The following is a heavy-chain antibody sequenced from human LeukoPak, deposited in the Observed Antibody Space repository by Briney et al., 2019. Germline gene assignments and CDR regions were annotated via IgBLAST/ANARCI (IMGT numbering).Heavy chain of an antibody. D-gene: IGHD3-9*01. CDR3: ATLEDILTGPRPV. V-gene: IGHV1-24*01. J-gene: IGHJ6*04. CDR2: FDPEDGET. CDR1: GYTLTELS. Sequence: ASVKVSCKVSGYTLTELSMHGVRQAPGKGLEWMGGFDPEDGETIYAQKFQGRVTMTEDTSTDTAYMELSSLRSEDTAVYYCATLEDILTGPRPVWGKGTTVTISS.